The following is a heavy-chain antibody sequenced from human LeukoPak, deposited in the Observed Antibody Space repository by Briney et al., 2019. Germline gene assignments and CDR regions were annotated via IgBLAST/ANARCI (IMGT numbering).Heavy chain of an antibody. D-gene: IGHD3-3*01. CDR3: AKGTVFGVVRSGGLDY. CDR1: EFAFSSYA. V-gene: IGHV3-23*01. Sequence: GGSLRLSCAASEFAFSSYAMSWVRQAPGKGLEWVSGLSGSGGSTYYADSVKGRFTISRDNSKNTLYLQMNSLRAEDTAVYYCAKGTVFGVVRSGGLDYWGQGTLVTVSS. J-gene: IGHJ4*02. CDR2: LSGSGGST.